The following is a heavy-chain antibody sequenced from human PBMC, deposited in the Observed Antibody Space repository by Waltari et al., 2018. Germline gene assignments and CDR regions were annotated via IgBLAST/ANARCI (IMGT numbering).Heavy chain of an antibody. V-gene: IGHV4-59*01. CDR1: GGSISSYY. D-gene: IGHD6-19*01. J-gene: IGHJ4*02. CDR3: ARVTFSGLDY. CDR2: IYYSGST. Sequence: QVQLQESGSGLVKPSETLSLTCTVSGGSISSYYWSWIRQPPGKGLEWIGYIYYSGSTNYNPSLKRRVTISVDTSKNQFSLKLSSVTDADTAVYYCARVTFSGLDYWGQGTLVTVSS.